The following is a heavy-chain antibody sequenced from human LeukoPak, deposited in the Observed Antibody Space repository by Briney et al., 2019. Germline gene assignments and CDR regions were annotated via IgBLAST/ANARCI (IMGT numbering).Heavy chain of an antibody. J-gene: IGHJ4*02. CDR3: ACQLHMTTVATPYY. CDR1: GGTFSSYA. CDR2: IIPILGIA. Sequence: SVKVSCKASGGTFSSYAISWVRQAPGQGLEWMGRIIPILGIANYAQKFQGRVTITADKSTSTAYMELSSLRSEDTAVYYCACQLHMTTVATPYYWGQGTLVTVSS. D-gene: IGHD4-23*01. V-gene: IGHV1-69*04.